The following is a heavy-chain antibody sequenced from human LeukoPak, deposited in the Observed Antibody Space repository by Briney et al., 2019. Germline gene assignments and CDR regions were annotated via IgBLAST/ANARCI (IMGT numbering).Heavy chain of an antibody. CDR3: AKDLTPSTYCGGDCYSDCFDY. CDR1: GFTFSSYG. J-gene: IGHJ4*02. V-gene: IGHV3-23*01. CDR2: ISGSGGST. Sequence: RGTLRLSCAASGFTFSSYGMSWVRQAPGKGLEWVSAISGSGGSTYYADSVKGRFTISRDNSKNTLYLQMNSLRAEDTAVYYCAKDLTPSTYCGGDCYSDCFDYWGQGTLVTVSS. D-gene: IGHD2-21*02.